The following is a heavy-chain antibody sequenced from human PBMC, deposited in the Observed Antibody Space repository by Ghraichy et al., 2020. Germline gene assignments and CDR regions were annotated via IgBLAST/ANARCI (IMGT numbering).Heavy chain of an antibody. Sequence: SETLSLTCTVSGGSISSYYWSWIRQPPGKGLEWIGYIYYSGSTNYNPSLKSRVTISVDTSKNQFSLKLSSVTAADTAVYYCARRYCSGGSCYGPGPYYFDYGGQGTLVTVSS. CDR1: GGSISSYY. J-gene: IGHJ4*02. D-gene: IGHD2-15*01. CDR3: ARRYCSGGSCYGPGPYYFDY. V-gene: IGHV4-59*01. CDR2: IYYSGST.